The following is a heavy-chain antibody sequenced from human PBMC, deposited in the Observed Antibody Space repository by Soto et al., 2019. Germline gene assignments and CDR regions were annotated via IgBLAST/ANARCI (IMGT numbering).Heavy chain of an antibody. D-gene: IGHD6-6*01. CDR1: GFTFSNYA. CDR3: AKFSATSVYDISSAPDY. J-gene: IGHJ4*02. CDR2: VSGSGGST. V-gene: IGHV3-23*01. Sequence: PGGSLRLSCAASGFTFSNYAMTWVRQAPGKGLEWVSAVSGSGGSTFYADYVKGRFAISRDNSKKTLDLQMNSPRAEDTAVYYCAKFSATSVYDISSAPDYWGQGTLVTVSS.